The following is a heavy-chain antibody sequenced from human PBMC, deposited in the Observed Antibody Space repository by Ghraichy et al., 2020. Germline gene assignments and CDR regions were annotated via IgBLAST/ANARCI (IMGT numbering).Heavy chain of an antibody. CDR3: VRGRTTLAYFDY. V-gene: IGHV3-48*01. D-gene: IGHD1-1*01. J-gene: IGHJ4*02. Sequence: LSLTCVVSEFTFSSHGMYWVRQAPGKGLEWVSHISSSSSAVNYADSVKGRFTISRDDARNSLYLQMSSLRGEDTAVYYCVRGRTTLAYFDYWGRGTLVTVSS. CDR1: EFTFSSHG. CDR2: ISSSSSAV.